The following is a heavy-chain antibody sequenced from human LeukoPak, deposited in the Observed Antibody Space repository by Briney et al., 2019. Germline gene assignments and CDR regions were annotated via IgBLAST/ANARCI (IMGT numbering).Heavy chain of an antibody. CDR1: GGSFSGYY. V-gene: IGHV4-34*01. CDR2: IWYTGSN. CDR3: ARGRVLRSYLTWRGYFFDY. D-gene: IGHD3-3*01. J-gene: IGHJ4*02. Sequence: WETLSLTCAVYGGSFSGYYWRWIRQPPGKGLEWIGEIWYTGSNNYYPSLKSRGTISSRTSKNQLSLMLSTVTAADTAVYYCARGRVLRSYLTWRGYFFDYWGQGTLVTVSS.